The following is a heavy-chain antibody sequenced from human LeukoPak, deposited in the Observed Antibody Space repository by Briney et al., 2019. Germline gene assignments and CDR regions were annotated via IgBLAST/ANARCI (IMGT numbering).Heavy chain of an antibody. CDR2: IKEGGREK. CDR3: VRFMRGTIGGDN. V-gene: IGHV3-7*01. CDR1: GFTFSRFW. Sequence: GGSLRLSCAASGFTFSRFWMSWIRQAPGKGLEWVANIKEGGREKYYVDSVKGRFTISRDNAKNSLYLQMNNLKAEDTAMYYCVRFMRGTIGGDNWGQGTLVTVSS. J-gene: IGHJ4*02. D-gene: IGHD3-16*01.